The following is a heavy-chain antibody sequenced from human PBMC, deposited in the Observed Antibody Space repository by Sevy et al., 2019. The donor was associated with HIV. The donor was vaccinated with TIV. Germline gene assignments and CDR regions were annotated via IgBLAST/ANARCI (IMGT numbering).Heavy chain of an antibody. J-gene: IGHJ4*02. CDR2: IYYSGST. D-gene: IGHD6-13*01. CDR3: ARAIGSSWSRMFDY. Sequence: SETLSLTCTVSGGSISSYYWSWIRQPPGKGLEWIGYIYYSGSTNYNPSLKSRVTISVDTSKNQFSLKLSSVTAADTAVYYCARAIGSSWSRMFDYWGQGTLVTVSS. V-gene: IGHV4-59*01. CDR1: GGSISSYY.